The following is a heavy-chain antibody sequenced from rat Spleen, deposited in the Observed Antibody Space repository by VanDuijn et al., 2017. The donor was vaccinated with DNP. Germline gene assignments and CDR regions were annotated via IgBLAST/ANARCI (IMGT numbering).Heavy chain of an antibody. CDR3: ATEETYGHYCDY. V-gene: IGHV5-31*01. Sequence: EVQLVESGGDLVRPGRSLKLSCVASGFTFNNHWMTWIRQGPGKRLEWIASISYSGGSTYYPDSVKGRFTISRDNAKNTLYLQMNSLRSEDTAPYYCATEETYGHYCDYWGQGVIVTVSS. CDR2: ISYSGGST. D-gene: IGHD2-2*01. J-gene: IGHJ2*01. CDR1: GFTFNNHW.